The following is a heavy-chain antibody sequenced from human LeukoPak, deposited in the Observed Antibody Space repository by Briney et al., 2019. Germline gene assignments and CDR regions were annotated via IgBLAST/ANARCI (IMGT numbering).Heavy chain of an antibody. D-gene: IGHD1-26*01. CDR2: ISYSGST. CDR1: GGSVSSGSYY. J-gene: IGHJ4*02. CDR3: ARSDGAGATDY. V-gene: IGHV4-61*01. Sequence: SETLSLTCTVSGGSVSSGSYYWSWIRQPPGKGLEWIGYISYSGSTNYNPSLKSRVTISVDTSKNQFSLKLTSVTAADTAMYYCARSDGAGATDYWGQGTLVTVSS.